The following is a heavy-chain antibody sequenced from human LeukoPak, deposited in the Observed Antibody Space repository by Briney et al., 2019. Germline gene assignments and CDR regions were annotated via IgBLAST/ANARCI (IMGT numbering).Heavy chain of an antibody. Sequence: PGRSLRLSCAASGFTFSNYAMHWVRRAPGKGLEWVAVISYDGSNKYYADSVKGRFTISRDNSKNTLYLQMNSLRAEDTAVYYCARYFTVNDAFDIWGQGTMVTVSS. J-gene: IGHJ3*02. CDR2: ISYDGSNK. D-gene: IGHD4-17*01. V-gene: IGHV3-30-3*01. CDR3: ARYFTVNDAFDI. CDR1: GFTFSNYA.